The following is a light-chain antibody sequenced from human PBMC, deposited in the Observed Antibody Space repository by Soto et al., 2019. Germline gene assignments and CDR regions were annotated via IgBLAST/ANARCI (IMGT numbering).Light chain of an antibody. CDR3: QQYGSSVWT. V-gene: IGKV3-20*01. CDR1: RSVSGNY. J-gene: IGKJ1*01. Sequence: DIVLTQSPGTLSLSPGERATLSCRASRSVSGNYLAWYQQKSGQAPRLLIYGASSRATGIPDRFSGSGSGKDFTLTISRLEPEDFAVYYCQQYGSSVWTFGQGTKVEIK. CDR2: GAS.